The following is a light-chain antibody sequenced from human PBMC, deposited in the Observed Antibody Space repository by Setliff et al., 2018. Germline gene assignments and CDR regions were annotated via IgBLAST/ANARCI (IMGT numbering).Light chain of an antibody. CDR3: SFAFGGIGI. CDR2: DVS. CDR1: TGDVADTNY. J-gene: IGLJ2*01. Sequence: QAVVTQEASLTVSPGGTVTLTCGSSTGDVADTNYPYWFQGRRAQDPRTLIYDVSNKFSWTPARFSGSLLGGKAALTLSGAQPEDEAEYFCSFAFGGIGIFGGGTKVTVL. V-gene: IGLV7-46*01.